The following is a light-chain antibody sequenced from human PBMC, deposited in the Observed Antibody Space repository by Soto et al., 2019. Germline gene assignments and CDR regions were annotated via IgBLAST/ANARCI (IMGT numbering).Light chain of an antibody. CDR3: SSSADSNTLYV. V-gene: IGLV2-8*01. CDR1: SSDFGAYKS. J-gene: IGLJ1*01. CDR2: DVS. Sequence: QSALTRPPSASGSPGQSVTISCTGTSSDFGAYKSVSWYQQHPGKAPKLIIFDVSKRPSGVPDRFSGSKSGNTASLTVSGLQAEDEADYYCSSSADSNTLYVFGTGTKLTVL.